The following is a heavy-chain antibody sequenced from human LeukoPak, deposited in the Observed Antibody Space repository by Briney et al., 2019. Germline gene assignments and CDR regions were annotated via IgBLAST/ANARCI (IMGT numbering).Heavy chain of an antibody. CDR3: ARSYSSRRTNWFDP. J-gene: IGHJ5*02. Sequence: SVKVSCKASGGTFSSYAISWVRQAPGQGLEWMGGIIPIFGTANYAQKFQGRVTITADKSTSTAYMELSSLRSEDTAVYYCARSYSSRRTNWFDPWGQGTLVTVSS. CDR1: GGTFSSYA. CDR2: IIPIFGTA. V-gene: IGHV1-69*06. D-gene: IGHD6-13*01.